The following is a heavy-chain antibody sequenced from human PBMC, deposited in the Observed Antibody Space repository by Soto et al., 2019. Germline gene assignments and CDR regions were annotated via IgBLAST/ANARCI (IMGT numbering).Heavy chain of an antibody. J-gene: IGHJ4*02. CDR3: ARADIVVVVAATGDY. V-gene: IGHV3-30-3*01. CDR1: GFTFSSYA. CDR2: ISYDGSNK. D-gene: IGHD2-15*01. Sequence: GGSLRLSCAASGFTFSSYAMHWVRQAPGKGLEWVAVISYDGSNKYYADSVKGRFTISRDNSKNTLYLQMNSLRAEDTAVYYCARADIVVVVAATGDYWGQGTLVTVSS.